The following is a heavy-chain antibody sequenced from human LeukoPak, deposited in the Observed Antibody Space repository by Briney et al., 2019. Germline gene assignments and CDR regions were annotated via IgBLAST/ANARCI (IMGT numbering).Heavy chain of an antibody. CDR1: GFTVSSNY. D-gene: IGHD1-14*01. CDR2: IYSGGST. Sequence: GGSLRHSCAASGFTVSSNYMSWVRQAPGKGLEWVSVIYSGGSTYYADSVKGRFTISRDNSKNTLYLQMNSLRADDTAVYYCARVEPYYMDVWGKGTTVTVSS. CDR3: ARVEPYYMDV. J-gene: IGHJ6*03. V-gene: IGHV3-66*02.